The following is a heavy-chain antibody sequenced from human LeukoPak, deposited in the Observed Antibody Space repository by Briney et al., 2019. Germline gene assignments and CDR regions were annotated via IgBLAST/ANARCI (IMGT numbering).Heavy chain of an antibody. V-gene: IGHV1-69*06. D-gene: IGHD3-22*01. CDR1: GGTFSSYA. CDR3: ARVRSRYYFESGAQNFPPLVFDY. Sequence: GASVKVSCKASGGTFSSYAISWVRQAPGQGLEWMGGIIPIFGTANYAQKFQGRVTITADKSTSTAYMELSSLRSEDTAVYYCARVRSRYYFESGAQNFPPLVFDYWGQGILVTVSS. CDR2: IIPIFGTA. J-gene: IGHJ4*02.